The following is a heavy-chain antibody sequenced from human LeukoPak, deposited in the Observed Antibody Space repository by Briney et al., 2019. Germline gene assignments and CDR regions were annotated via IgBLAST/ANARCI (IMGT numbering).Heavy chain of an antibody. D-gene: IGHD3-10*01. J-gene: IGHJ4*02. CDR3: AREEVLWFGELFYDY. Sequence: PGGSLRLSCAASGFTFSSYWMSWVRQAPGKGLEWVANIKQDGSEKYYVDSMKGRFTISRDNAKNSLYLQMNSLRAEDTAVYYCAREEVLWFGELFYDYWGQGTLVTVSS. V-gene: IGHV3-7*03. CDR2: IKQDGSEK. CDR1: GFTFSSYW.